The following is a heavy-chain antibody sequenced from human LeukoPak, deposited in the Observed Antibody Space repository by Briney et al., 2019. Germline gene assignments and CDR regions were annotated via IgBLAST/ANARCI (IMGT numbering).Heavy chain of an antibody. D-gene: IGHD3-3*01. V-gene: IGHV3-23*01. J-gene: IGHJ6*02. CDR3: AKDLRLLYYDFWSGSYGMDV. CDR2: ISGSGGST. Sequence: GGSLRLSCATSGFTFSSYGMHWVRQAPGKGLEWVSAISGSGGSTYYADSVKGRFTISRDNSKNTLYLQMNSLRAEDTAVYYCAKDLRLLYYDFWSGSYGMDVWGQGTTVTVSS. CDR1: GFTFSSYG.